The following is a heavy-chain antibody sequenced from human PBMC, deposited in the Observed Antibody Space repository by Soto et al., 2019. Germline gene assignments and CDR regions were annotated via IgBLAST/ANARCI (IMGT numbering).Heavy chain of an antibody. CDR3: ATDDY. CDR1: GGAIISKTR. CDR2: IHHSGST. Sequence: SVTRSRTCAVSGGAIISKTRWSWVRQPPGTGLEWIGEIHHSGSTNYHPSLKSRVTISVDKSKNQFSLKVTPLTAADTAVYYCATDDYWGKRIMVTVAS. J-gene: IGHJ4*02. V-gene: IGHV4-4*02.